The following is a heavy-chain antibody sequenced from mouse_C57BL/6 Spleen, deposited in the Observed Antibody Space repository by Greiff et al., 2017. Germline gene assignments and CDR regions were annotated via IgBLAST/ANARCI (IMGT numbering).Heavy chain of an antibody. J-gene: IGHJ4*01. CDR2: ISSGSSTI. CDR1: GFTFSDYG. Sequence: VQLKESGGGLVKPGGSLKLSCAASGFTFSDYGMHWVRQAPEKGLEWVAYISSGSSTIYYADTVKGRFTISRDNAKNTLFLQMTSLRSEDTAMHYCARIYYYGSSYDYYAMDYWGQGTSVTVSS. V-gene: IGHV5-17*01. CDR3: ARIYYYGSSYDYYAMDY. D-gene: IGHD1-1*01.